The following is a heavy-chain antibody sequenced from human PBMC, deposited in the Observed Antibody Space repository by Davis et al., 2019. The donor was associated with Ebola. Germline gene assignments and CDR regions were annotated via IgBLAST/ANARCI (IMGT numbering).Heavy chain of an antibody. V-gene: IGHV1-2*02. J-gene: IGHJ4*02. CDR3: ATQPINGNMALV. D-gene: IGHD1-20*01. Sequence: ASVKVSCKASGYTFTDYYIHWVRQAPGQGLEWMGWINPNSGGTNYAQKFQGRVTMTRDTSITTAYMDLSSLRSEDTAVYYCATQPINGNMALVWGQGTLVTVSS. CDR2: INPNSGGT. CDR1: GYTFTDYY.